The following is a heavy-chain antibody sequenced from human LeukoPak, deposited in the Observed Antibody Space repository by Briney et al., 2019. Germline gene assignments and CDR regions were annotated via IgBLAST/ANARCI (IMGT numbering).Heavy chain of an antibody. D-gene: IGHD1-7*01. CDR2: IYYSGST. Sequence: SETLSLTCTVSGGSISSYYWSWIRQPPGKGLEWIGYIYYSGSTNYNPSLKSRVTISVDTSKNQFSLKLSSVTAADTAVYYCAREMVAGTFDSWGQGTLVTVSS. J-gene: IGHJ4*02. CDR1: GGSISSYY. V-gene: IGHV4-59*12. CDR3: AREMVAGTFDS.